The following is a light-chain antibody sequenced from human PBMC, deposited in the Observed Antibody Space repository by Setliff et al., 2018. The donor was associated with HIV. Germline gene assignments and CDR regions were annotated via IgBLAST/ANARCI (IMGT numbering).Light chain of an antibody. CDR3: FSYTNTDTFV. V-gene: IGLV2-23*02. J-gene: IGLJ1*01. CDR1: PSDVGGFTL. CDR2: DVS. Sequence: SVLSQPASVSGSPVQSITISCTGTPSDVGGFTLVSWYQKYPDRVPKLIIYDVSKRPSRVSDRFSGSKSANTASLTISGLQAEDEADYFCFSYTNTDTFVFGTGTKVTVL.